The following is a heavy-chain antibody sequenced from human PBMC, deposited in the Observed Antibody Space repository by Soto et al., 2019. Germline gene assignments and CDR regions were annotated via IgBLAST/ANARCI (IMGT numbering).Heavy chain of an antibody. CDR3: AKYMYVWRNHYGMDV. V-gene: IGHV3-30*18. D-gene: IGHD3-3*01. CDR1: TFSFISYA. J-gene: IGHJ6*02. Sequence: SLTPACPPSTFSFISYATHWVRQAPGKGLEWVTVISYEGSNKDYADSVKGRFTISRDNSKNTLYLQMNSLRAEHTAVYYCAKYMYVWRNHYGMDVWGQGTTVTVSS. CDR2: ISYEGSNK.